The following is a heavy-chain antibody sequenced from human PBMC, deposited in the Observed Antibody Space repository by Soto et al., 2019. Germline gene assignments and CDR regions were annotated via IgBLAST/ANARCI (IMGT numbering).Heavy chain of an antibody. D-gene: IGHD3-10*01. CDR1: GFTFSSYG. J-gene: IGHJ3*02. V-gene: IGHV3-33*01. CDR3: ARAVRGREAFDI. CDR2: IWYDGSNK. Sequence: GGSLRLSCAASGFTFSSYGMHWVRQAPGKGLEWVAVIWYDGSNKYYADSVKGRFTISRDNSKSTLYLQMNSLRAEDTAVYYCARAVRGREAFDIWGQGTMVTVSS.